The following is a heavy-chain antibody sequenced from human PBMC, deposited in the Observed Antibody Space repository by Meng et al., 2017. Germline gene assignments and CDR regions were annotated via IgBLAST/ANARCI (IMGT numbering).Heavy chain of an antibody. V-gene: IGHV3-23*01. J-gene: IGHJ4*02. D-gene: IGHD3-10*01. CDR1: GFIFSSYA. CDR3: AAQSGYIDY. Sequence: GGSLRLSCAASGFIFSSYAMGWVRQAPGKGLEWVSVISADGGSTNHADSVKGRFTISRDSSKNTLYLQMNSLRAEDTAVYYCAAQSGYIDYWGQGTLVTVS. CDR2: ISADGGST.